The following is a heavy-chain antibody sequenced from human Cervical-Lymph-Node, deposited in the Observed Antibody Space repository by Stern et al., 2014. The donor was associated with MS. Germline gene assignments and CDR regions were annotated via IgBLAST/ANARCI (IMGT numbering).Heavy chain of an antibody. J-gene: IGHJ6*02. V-gene: IGHV3-21*01. CDR3: ARDDLRSYYGMDV. Sequence: EVQLGESGGGLVKPGGSLRLSCAASGFTFSSYNMNWVRQAPGKGLEWVSSITSTGYRYNADSLKGRFTISRDNAKNSLYLHMNSLRAEDTAVYYCARDDLRSYYGMDVWGQGTTVTVSS. CDR1: GFTFSSYN. CDR2: ITSTGYR.